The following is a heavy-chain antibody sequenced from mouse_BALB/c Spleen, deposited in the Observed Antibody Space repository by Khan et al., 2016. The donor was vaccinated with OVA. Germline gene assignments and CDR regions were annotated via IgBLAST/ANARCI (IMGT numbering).Heavy chain of an antibody. CDR3: AGLGYGNYWFAY. CDR1: GFSIKDFY. V-gene: IGHV14-1*02. Sequence: VQLQQPGAELLRPGALVKLSCKASGFSIKDFYMHWVKQRPEQGLEWIGWIDPENGNTIYDPNFQGKASITADTSSNTAYLQLSSLTSEDTAVYYCAGLGYGNYWFAYWRQRTLVTVSA. J-gene: IGHJ3*01. CDR2: IDPENGNT. D-gene: IGHD2-10*02.